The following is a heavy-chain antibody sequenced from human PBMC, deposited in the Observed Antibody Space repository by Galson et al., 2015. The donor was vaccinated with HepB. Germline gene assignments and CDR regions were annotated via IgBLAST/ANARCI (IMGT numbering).Heavy chain of an antibody. CDR2: IWYEGSNK. Sequence: SLRLSCAASGLTFSSSGMHWVRQAPGKGLEWVPVIWYEGSNKYYADSVKGRFTISRDNSKNTLYLQMNSVGAGDAAVYYCAREAWSLLPGYCSSTSCWGMDAWGQGTSVTVSS. CDR3: AREAWSLLPGYCSSTSCWGMDA. J-gene: IGHJ6*02. V-gene: IGHV3-33*01. D-gene: IGHD2-2*01. CDR1: GLTFSSSG.